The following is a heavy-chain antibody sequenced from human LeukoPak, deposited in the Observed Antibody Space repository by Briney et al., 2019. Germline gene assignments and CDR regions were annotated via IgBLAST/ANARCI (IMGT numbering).Heavy chain of an antibody. J-gene: IGHJ5*02. CDR3: ARAQGYCSSTSCYNFRFDP. Sequence: GRSLRLSCAASGFTFSSYGMHWVRQAPGKGLEWVAVIWYDGSNKYYADSVKSRFTISRDNSKNTLYLQMNSLRAEDTAVYYCARAQGYCSSTSCYNFRFDPWGQGTLVTVSS. V-gene: IGHV3-33*01. CDR2: IWYDGSNK. CDR1: GFTFSSYG. D-gene: IGHD2-2*02.